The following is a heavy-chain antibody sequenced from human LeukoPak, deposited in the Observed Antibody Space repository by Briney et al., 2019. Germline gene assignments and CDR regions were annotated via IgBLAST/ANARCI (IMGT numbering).Heavy chain of an antibody. CDR2: IKQDGNEK. J-gene: IGHJ6*04. V-gene: IGHV3-7*01. D-gene: IGHD3-10*02. CDR3: AELGTTMIGGV. Sequence: GGSLRLSCAASGFRFNTYWMSWVRQAPGKGLEWVANIKQDGNEKYYADSVKGRFTISRDNGKNSLDLQMNSLRAEDTAVYYCAELGTTMIGGVWGKGTTVTISS. CDR1: GFRFNTYW.